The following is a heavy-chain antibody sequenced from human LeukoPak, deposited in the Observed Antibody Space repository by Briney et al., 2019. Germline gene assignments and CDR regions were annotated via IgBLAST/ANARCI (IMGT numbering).Heavy chain of an antibody. CDR2: IYSSGSA. CDR3: ARASSWIWFDP. J-gene: IGHJ5*02. Sequence: PSETLSLTCTVSGGSINTYYWSWTRQPAGEGLEWIGRIYSSGSANYNPSLKSRVTMSVDTSKNQFSLKLSSVTAADTAVYYCARASSWIWFDPWGQGTLVTVSS. D-gene: IGHD6-13*01. CDR1: GGSINTYY. V-gene: IGHV4-4*07.